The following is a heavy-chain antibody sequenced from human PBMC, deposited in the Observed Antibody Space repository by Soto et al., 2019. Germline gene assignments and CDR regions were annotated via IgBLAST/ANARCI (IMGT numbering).Heavy chain of an antibody. CDR2: ISYEGSNK. Sequence: PVGSLRLSCAASGFTFSSYGIHWVRQAPGKGLEWVAVISYEGSNKYYADSVKGRFTIYRDNSKNTLFLQMNSLRAEDTAVYYCAKIRPRSTIYYYYGMDVWGQGTTVTVSS. J-gene: IGHJ6*02. CDR3: AKIRPRSTIYYYYGMDV. V-gene: IGHV3-30*18. D-gene: IGHD3-10*01. CDR1: GFTFSSYG.